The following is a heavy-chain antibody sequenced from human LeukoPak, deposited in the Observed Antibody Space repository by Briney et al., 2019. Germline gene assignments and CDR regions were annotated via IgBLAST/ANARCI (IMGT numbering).Heavy chain of an antibody. CDR3: ARLYSSSWYVGDY. Sequence: AASVKVSCKASGGTFSSYAISWVRQAPGQGLEWMGGIIPIFGTANYAQKFQGRVTITTDESTSTAYMELSSLRSEDTAVYYCARLYSSSWYVGDYWGQGTLVTVSS. V-gene: IGHV1-69*05. CDR2: IIPIFGTA. CDR1: GGTFSSYA. J-gene: IGHJ4*02. D-gene: IGHD6-13*01.